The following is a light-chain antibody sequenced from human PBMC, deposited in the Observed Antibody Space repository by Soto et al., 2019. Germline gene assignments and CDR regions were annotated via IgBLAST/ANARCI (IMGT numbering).Light chain of an antibody. CDR1: QGIRND. CDR3: LQAYNYPRT. CDR2: AAS. V-gene: IGKV1-6*01. J-gene: IGKJ1*01. Sequence: AVQMTQSPSSLSASVGDIVTITCRASQGIRNDLAWYQQKPGRAPRLLIFAASTLQSGVPSRFSGSGAGTDFTLTISSLQPEDFATYYCLQAYNYPRTLGQGTQV.